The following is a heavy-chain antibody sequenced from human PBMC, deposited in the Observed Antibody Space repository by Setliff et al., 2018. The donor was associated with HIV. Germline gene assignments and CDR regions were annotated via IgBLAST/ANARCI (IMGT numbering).Heavy chain of an antibody. J-gene: IGHJ3*02. V-gene: IGHV4-4*08. CDR2: IYTNGRT. CDR3: ARNDAFDI. CDR1: GASIRGHY. Sequence: SETLSLTCSVSGASIRGHYWSWIRQSPGKGLEWIGNIYTNGRTHYNPSLKSRVTISMDTSKNQFSLKLSSVTAADTAVYYCARNDAFDIWGQGTLVT.